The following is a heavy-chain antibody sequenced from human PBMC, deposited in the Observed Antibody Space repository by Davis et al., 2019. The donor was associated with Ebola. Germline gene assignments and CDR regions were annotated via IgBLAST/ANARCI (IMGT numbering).Heavy chain of an antibody. CDR2: IYYSGST. J-gene: IGHJ4*02. CDR1: GGSISSSSYY. CDR3: ARLAGGYFDWLFPVWGY. V-gene: IGHV4-39*01. Sequence: PGGSLRLSCTVSGGSISSSSYYWGWIRQPPGKGLEWIGSIYYSGSTYYNPSLKSRVTISVDTSKNQFSLKLSSVTAADTAVYYCARLAGGYFDWLFPVWGYWGQGTLVTVSS. D-gene: IGHD3-9*01.